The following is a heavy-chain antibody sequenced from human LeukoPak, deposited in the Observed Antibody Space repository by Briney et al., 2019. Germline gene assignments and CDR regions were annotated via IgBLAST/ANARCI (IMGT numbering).Heavy chain of an antibody. CDR3: AMGYCSGGSCYSLPYYYYGMDV. J-gene: IGHJ6*04. Sequence: ASVKVSCKASGYTFTSYAMHWVRQAPGQRLEWMGWINAGNGNTKYSQKFQGRVTITRDTSASTAYMELSSLRSEDTAVYYCAMGYCSGGSCYSLPYYYYGMDVWGKGTTATVSS. CDR2: INAGNGNT. CDR1: GYTFTSYA. D-gene: IGHD2-15*01. V-gene: IGHV1-3*01.